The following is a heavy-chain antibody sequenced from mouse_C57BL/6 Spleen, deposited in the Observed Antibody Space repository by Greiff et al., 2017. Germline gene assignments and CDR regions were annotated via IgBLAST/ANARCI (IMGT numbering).Heavy chain of an antibody. CDR3: TRDSSSYAMDY. CDR2: IDPETGGT. CDR1: GYTFTDYE. J-gene: IGHJ4*01. V-gene: IGHV1-15*01. D-gene: IGHD1-1*01. Sequence: VQLQQSGAELVRPGASVRLSCKASGYTFTDYEMHWVKQTPVHGLEWIGAIDPETGGTAYNQKFKGKAILTADKSSSTAYMELRSLTSEDSAVYYCTRDSSSYAMDYWGQGTSVTVSS.